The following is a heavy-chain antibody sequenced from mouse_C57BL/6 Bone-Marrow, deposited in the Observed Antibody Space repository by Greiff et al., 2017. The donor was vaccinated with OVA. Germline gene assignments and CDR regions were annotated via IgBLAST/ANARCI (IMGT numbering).Heavy chain of an antibody. J-gene: IGHJ2*01. D-gene: IGHD1-1*02. Sequence: VQLQQSGAELVKPGASVKMSCKASGYTFTSYWITWVKQRPGQGLEWIGDIYPGSGSTNYNEKFKSKATLTVDTSSSTAYMQLSSLTSEDSAVYYCARTSDYGLYYFDYWGKGTTLTVSS. CDR1: GYTFTSYW. V-gene: IGHV1-55*01. CDR2: IYPGSGST. CDR3: ARTSDYGLYYFDY.